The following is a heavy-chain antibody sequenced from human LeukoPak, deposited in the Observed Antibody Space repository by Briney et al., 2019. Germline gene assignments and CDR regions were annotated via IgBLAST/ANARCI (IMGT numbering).Heavy chain of an antibody. V-gene: IGHV4-34*01. CDR2: INHSGST. CDR1: GGSFSGYY. D-gene: IGHD1-26*01. J-gene: IGHJ3*02. Sequence: PSETLSLTCAVYGGSFSGYYWSWIRQPPGKGLEWIGEINHSGSTNYNPSLKSRVTISVDTSKNQFSLKLSSVTAADTAVYYCARGVGATHPDAFDIWGQGTMVTVSS. CDR3: ARGVGATHPDAFDI.